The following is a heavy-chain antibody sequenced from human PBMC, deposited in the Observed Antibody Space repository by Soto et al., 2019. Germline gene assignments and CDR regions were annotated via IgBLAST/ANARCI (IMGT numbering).Heavy chain of an antibody. CDR3: SRDRGAGTGQYFDY. D-gene: IGHD3-10*01. CDR1: GFTFSAVY. V-gene: IGHV3-11*05. Sequence: QVQLEESGGGLVKPGGSLRLSCAASGFTFSAVYMSWIRQAPNKGLEYISYISSSGTSANYADSVKGRFTISRDNAKKPPLLQMNSPRAEETAVNYCSRDRGAGTGQYFDYWGQGALVTVSS. J-gene: IGHJ4*02. CDR2: ISSSGTSA.